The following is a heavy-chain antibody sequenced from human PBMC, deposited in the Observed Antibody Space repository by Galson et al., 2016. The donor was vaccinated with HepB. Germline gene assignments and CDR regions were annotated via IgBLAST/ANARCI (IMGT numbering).Heavy chain of an antibody. CDR2: MYTSGST. CDR1: GGSISSGSYH. D-gene: IGHD4-17*01. J-gene: IGHJ5*02. V-gene: IGHV4-61*02. Sequence: TLSLTCTVSGGSISSGSYHWSWLRQPAGKGLEFIGRMYTSGSTKYNPSLRSRVTISSDTSRNQFSLKLRSVTAADTAVYYCARGLHGYTVTMDLRFDPWGQGTLVTVSS. CDR3: ARGLHGYTVTMDLRFDP.